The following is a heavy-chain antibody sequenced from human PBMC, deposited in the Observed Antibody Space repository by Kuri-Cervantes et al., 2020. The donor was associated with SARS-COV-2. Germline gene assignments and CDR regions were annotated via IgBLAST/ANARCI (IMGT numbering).Heavy chain of an antibody. J-gene: IGHJ5*02. V-gene: IGHV3-48*04. Sequence: GESLKISCAASGFTFSSYSMNWIRQAPGKGLEWVSYISSSGSTIYYADSVKGRFTISRDNAKNSLYLQMNSLRAEDTAVYYCARENGVVVITTRLWFDPWGQGTLVTVSS. CDR1: GFTFSSYS. D-gene: IGHD3-22*01. CDR2: ISSSGSTI. CDR3: ARENGVVVITTRLWFDP.